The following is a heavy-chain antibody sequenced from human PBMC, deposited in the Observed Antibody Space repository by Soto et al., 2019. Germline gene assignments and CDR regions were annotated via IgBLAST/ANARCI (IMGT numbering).Heavy chain of an antibody. D-gene: IGHD2-2*03. CDR1: GGSVSSNSYS. J-gene: IGHJ6*02. CDR2: IYSSENT. Sequence: PSETLSLTCTVSGGSVSSNSYSWGLIRQSPGKGLEWIGTIYSSENTYYNPSLLSRVTISVDTSKNEFSLRLSSVTAADTAVYYCARLNGYCVSTNCHGYYGMAVRGQGTTVTVSS. V-gene: IGHV4-39*01. CDR3: ARLNGYCVSTNCHGYYGMAV.